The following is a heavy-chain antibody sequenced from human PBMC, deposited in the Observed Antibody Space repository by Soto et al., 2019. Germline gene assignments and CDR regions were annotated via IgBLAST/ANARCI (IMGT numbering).Heavy chain of an antibody. Sequence: ASVKVSCKASGYTFTCYYMHWGRQAPGQGLEWMGWINPNSGGTNYAQKFQGRVTMTRDTSISTAYMELSRLRSDDTALYYCARAKSYSNLFDYWGQGTLVTVSS. D-gene: IGHD4-4*01. J-gene: IGHJ4*02. CDR2: INPNSGGT. CDR1: GYTFTCYY. V-gene: IGHV1-2*02. CDR3: ARAKSYSNLFDY.